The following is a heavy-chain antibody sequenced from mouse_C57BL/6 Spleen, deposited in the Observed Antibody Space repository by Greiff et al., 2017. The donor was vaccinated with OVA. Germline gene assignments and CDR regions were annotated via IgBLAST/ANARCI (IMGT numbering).Heavy chain of an antibody. Sequence: VQLQQSGTVLARPGASVKMSCKTSGYTFTSYWMHWVKQRPGQGLAWIGAIYPGNSDTSYNPKFKGKAKLTAVTSASTAYMELSSLTNEDSAVYYCTREAVVATGYFDYWGQGTTLTVSS. CDR1: GYTFTSYW. CDR3: TREAVVATGYFDY. J-gene: IGHJ2*01. V-gene: IGHV1-5*01. CDR2: IYPGNSDT. D-gene: IGHD1-1*01.